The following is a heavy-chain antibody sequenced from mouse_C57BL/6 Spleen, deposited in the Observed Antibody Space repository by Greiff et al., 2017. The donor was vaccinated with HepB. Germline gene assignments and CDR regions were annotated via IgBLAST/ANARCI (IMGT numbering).Heavy chain of an antibody. D-gene: IGHD4-1*01. Sequence: QVQLQQPGAELVMPGASVKLSCKASGYTFTSYWMHWVKQRPGQGLEWIGKIDPSDSYTNYNQKFKGKSTLTVDKSSSTAYMQLSSLTSEDSAVYYCARGALTGYFDYWGQGTTLTVSS. CDR1: GYTFTSYW. V-gene: IGHV1-69*01. J-gene: IGHJ2*01. CDR2: IDPSDSYT. CDR3: ARGALTGYFDY.